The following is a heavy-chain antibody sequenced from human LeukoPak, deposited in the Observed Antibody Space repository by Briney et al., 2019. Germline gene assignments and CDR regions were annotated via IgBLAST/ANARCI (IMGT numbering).Heavy chain of an antibody. V-gene: IGHV4-59*08. Sequence: PSETLSLTCTVSGGSISSYYWSWIRQPPGKGLEWIGYIYYSGSTNYNPSLKSRVTISVDTSKNQFSLKLSSVTAADTAVYYCARGQLVRSYGLDYWGQGTLVTVSS. CDR3: ARGQLVRSYGLDY. J-gene: IGHJ4*02. D-gene: IGHD5-18*01. CDR1: GGSISSYY. CDR2: IYYSGST.